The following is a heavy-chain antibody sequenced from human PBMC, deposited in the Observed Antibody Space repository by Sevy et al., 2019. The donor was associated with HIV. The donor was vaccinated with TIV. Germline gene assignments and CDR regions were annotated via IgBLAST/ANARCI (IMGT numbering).Heavy chain of an antibody. CDR1: GYTFTSYG. V-gene: IGHV1-18*01. D-gene: IGHD3-10*01. CDR3: ARDRGVYYGSGSYYYYYGMDV. Sequence: ASVKVSCKASGYTFTSYGISWVRQAPGQGLEWMGWISAYNGNTNYAQKLQGRVTMTTDTSTSTAYMELRSLRSDDPAVYYCARDRGVYYGSGSYYYYYGMDVWGQGTTVTVSS. J-gene: IGHJ6*02. CDR2: ISAYNGNT.